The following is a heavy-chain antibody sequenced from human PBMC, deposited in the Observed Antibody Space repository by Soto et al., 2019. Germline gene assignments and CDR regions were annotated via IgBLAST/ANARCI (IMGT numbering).Heavy chain of an antibody. J-gene: IGHJ6*02. CDR3: AKDGSPYSSSWYTHYYYCYGMDV. CDR2: ISYDGSNK. Sequence: GGSLRLSCAASGFTFSSYGTDWVRQAPGKXLEWVVVISYDGSNKYYADSVKGRLTISRDNSKNTLYLQMNSLRAEDTAVYYCAKDGSPYSSSWYTHYYYCYGMDVWGQGTTVTVSS. V-gene: IGHV3-30*18. CDR1: GFTFSSYG. D-gene: IGHD6-13*01.